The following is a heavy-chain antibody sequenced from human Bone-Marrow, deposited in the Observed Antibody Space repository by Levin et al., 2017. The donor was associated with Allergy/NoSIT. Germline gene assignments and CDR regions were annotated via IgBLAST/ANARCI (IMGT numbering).Heavy chain of an antibody. CDR3: ARDISSGQHLFDS. Sequence: PGGSLRLSCAASGFTFSSYSMNWVRQAPGKGLEWVSSISYSSTYIFYADSVKGRFTISRDNAKNSLYLQMNSLRAEDTAVYYCARDISSGQHLFDSWGQGTLVTVSS. D-gene: IGHD6-19*01. CDR1: GFTFSSYS. J-gene: IGHJ4*02. CDR2: ISYSSTYI. V-gene: IGHV3-21*01.